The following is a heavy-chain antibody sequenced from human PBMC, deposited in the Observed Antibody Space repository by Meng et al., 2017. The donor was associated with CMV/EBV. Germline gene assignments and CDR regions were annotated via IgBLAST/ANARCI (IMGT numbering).Heavy chain of an antibody. CDR1: GYTFTGYY. CDR3: ARDAYYDFWSGYYQYYFDY. Sequence: ASVKVSCKASGYTFTGYYMHWVRQAPGQGLEWMGWINPNSGGTNYAQKFQGRVTMTRVTSISTAYMELSRLRSDDTAVYYCARDAYYDFWSGYYQYYFDYWGQGTLVTVSS. D-gene: IGHD3-3*01. CDR2: INPNSGGT. J-gene: IGHJ4*02. V-gene: IGHV1-2*02.